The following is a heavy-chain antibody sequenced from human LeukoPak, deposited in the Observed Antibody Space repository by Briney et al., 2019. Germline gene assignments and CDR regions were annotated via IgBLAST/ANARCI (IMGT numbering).Heavy chain of an antibody. J-gene: IGHJ4*02. CDR2: ISAYNGNT. V-gene: IGHV1-18*01. Sequence: ASVKVSCKASGYTFTSYGISWVRQAPGQGLEWMGWISAYNGNTNYAQKLQGRVTMTTDTSTSTAYMELRSLRSDDTAVYYCARNYDFWSGYYGEDYWGQGTLVTVSS. CDR3: ARNYDFWSGYYGEDY. D-gene: IGHD3-3*01. CDR1: GYTFTSYG.